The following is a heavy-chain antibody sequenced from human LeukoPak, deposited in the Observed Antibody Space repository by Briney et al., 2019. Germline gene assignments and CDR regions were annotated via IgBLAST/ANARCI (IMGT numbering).Heavy chain of an antibody. J-gene: IGHJ4*02. V-gene: IGHV4-31*03. CDR3: ARDSDYAGNY. CDR1: GGSISSGGYY. Sequence: SETLSLTCTVSGGSISSGGYYWSWIRQHPGKGLEWIGYIYYSGSTYYNPSLKSRVTISVDTSKNQFSLKLSPVTAADTAVYYCARDSDYAGNYWGQGTLVTVSS. D-gene: IGHD4-23*01. CDR2: IYYSGST.